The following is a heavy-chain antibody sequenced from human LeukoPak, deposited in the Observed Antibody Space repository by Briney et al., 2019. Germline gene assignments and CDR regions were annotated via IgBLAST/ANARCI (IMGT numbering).Heavy chain of an antibody. Sequence: GGSLRLSCAASGFTFSSYGMSWVRQAPGKGLEWVSAISGSGGSTYYADSVKGRFTISRDNSKNTLYLQMNSLRAEDTAVYYCAKIGYCSGGSCVEGDWFDPWGQGTLVTVSS. CDR2: ISGSGGST. CDR3: AKIGYCSGGSCVEGDWFDP. J-gene: IGHJ5*02. D-gene: IGHD2-15*01. V-gene: IGHV3-23*01. CDR1: GFTFSSYG.